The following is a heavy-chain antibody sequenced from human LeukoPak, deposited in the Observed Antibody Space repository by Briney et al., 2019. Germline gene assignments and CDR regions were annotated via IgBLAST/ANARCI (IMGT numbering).Heavy chain of an antibody. V-gene: IGHV3-30*02. Sequence: GGSLRLSCAASGFTFSSYGMHWVRQAPGKGLEWVAFIRYDGSNKYYADSVKGRFTISRDNSKNTLYLQMNSLRAEDTAVYYCAKGSPRAIVVVPAAHDAFDIWGQGTMVTVSS. CDR3: AKGSPRAIVVVPAAHDAFDI. D-gene: IGHD2-2*01. CDR2: IRYDGSNK. CDR1: GFTFSSYG. J-gene: IGHJ3*02.